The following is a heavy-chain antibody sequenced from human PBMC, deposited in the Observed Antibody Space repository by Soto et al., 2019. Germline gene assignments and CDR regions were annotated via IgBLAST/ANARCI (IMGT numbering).Heavy chain of an antibody. CDR2: IKEDGSEK. Sequence: LRLSCAASGLTFSSYWMSWVRQAPGKGLEWVANIKEDGSEKYYVDSVKGRFTISRDNAKNSLYLQMNSLRAEDTALYYCATEGREGYWGQGTLVTVSS. J-gene: IGHJ4*02. CDR3: ATEGREGY. CDR1: GLTFSSYW. V-gene: IGHV3-7*03.